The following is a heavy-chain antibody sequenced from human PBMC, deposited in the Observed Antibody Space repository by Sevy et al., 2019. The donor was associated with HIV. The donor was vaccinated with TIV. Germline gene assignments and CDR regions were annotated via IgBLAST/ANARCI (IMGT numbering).Heavy chain of an antibody. V-gene: IGHV3-11*06. CDR2: ISSSSSYT. D-gene: IGHD5-18*01. CDR3: ARIGYSYAPGWFDP. Sequence: GGSLRLSCAASAFTFSDYYMSWIRQAPGKGLEWVSYISSSSSYTNYADSVKGRFTISRDNAKNSLYLQMNSLRAEDTAVYYCARIGYSYAPGWFDPWGQGTLVTVSS. CDR1: AFTFSDYY. J-gene: IGHJ5*02.